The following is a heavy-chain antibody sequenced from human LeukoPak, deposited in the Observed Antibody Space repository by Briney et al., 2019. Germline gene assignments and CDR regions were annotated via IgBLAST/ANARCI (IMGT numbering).Heavy chain of an antibody. J-gene: IGHJ4*02. D-gene: IGHD2-8*01. CDR1: GGSFSGYY. Sequence: SETLSLTCAVYGGSFSGYYWSWIRQPPGKGLEWIGEINHSGSTNYNPSLKSRVTISVDTSKNQFSLKLSSVTAADTAVYYCARHRRLFSIVLLGVTIDYWGQGTLVTVSS. CDR3: ARHRRLFSIVLLGVTIDY. V-gene: IGHV4-34*01. CDR2: INHSGST.